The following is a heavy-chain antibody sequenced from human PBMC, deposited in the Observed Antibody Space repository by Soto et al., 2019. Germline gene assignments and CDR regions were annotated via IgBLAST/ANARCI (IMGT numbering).Heavy chain of an antibody. CDR3: ARRYCSSTSCYRSWFDP. CDR1: GYSFTSYW. V-gene: IGHV5-10-1*01. D-gene: IGHD2-2*01. Sequence: PGESLKISCKGSGYSFTSYWISWVRQMPGKGLEWMGRIDPSDSYTNYSPSFQGHVTISADKSISTAYLQWSSLKASDTAMYYCARRYCSSTSCYRSWFDPWGQGTLVTVS. CDR2: IDPSDSYT. J-gene: IGHJ5*02.